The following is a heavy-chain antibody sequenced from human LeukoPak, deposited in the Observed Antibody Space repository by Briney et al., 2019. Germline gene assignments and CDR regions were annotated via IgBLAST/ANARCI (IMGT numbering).Heavy chain of an antibody. V-gene: IGHV4-39*07. CDR1: GGSISSSSYY. D-gene: IGHD1-26*01. J-gene: IGHJ3*02. CDR3: ARVFHLKGATLAAFDI. CDR2: IYYCGSA. Sequence: SETLSLTRTVSGGSISSSSYYWGWIRQPPGKGLEWIACIYYCGSAYYNPSLKSRITISVDTSKNQFSLKLSSVTAADPAVYYCARVFHLKGATLAAFDIWGQGTMVTVS.